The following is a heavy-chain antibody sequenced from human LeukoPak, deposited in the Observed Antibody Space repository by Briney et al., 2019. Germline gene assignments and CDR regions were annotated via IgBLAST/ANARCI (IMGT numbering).Heavy chain of an antibody. V-gene: IGHV3-30*18. D-gene: IGHD1-26*01. CDR1: RFTFSSHD. Sequence: GGSLRISCAASRFTFSSHDMHWVRQAPGKGLEWVAIISYDGGKKDYADSVKGRFTISRDNSKNTLYLQMNSLRPEDTAVYYCAKDRSKGSYGDDFDFWGQGTLVTVSS. CDR2: ISYDGGKK. CDR3: AKDRSKGSYGDDFDF. J-gene: IGHJ4*02.